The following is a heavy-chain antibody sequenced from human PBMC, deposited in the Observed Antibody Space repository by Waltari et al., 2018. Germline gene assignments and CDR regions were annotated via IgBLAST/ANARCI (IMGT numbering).Heavy chain of an antibody. Sequence: EVQLVQSGAEVKKPGEFLKISCQASGYTFTNYWSGWVRQLPGKGLEWMGIIYPGDSETTYSPSFEGQVTISADRSTAIAYLQWSSLKASDSAMYYCVRQVGTNWLDPWGQGTQVTVSS. CDR3: VRQVGTNWLDP. CDR2: IYPGDSET. CDR1: GYTFTNYW. D-gene: IGHD1-26*01. V-gene: IGHV5-51*01. J-gene: IGHJ5*02.